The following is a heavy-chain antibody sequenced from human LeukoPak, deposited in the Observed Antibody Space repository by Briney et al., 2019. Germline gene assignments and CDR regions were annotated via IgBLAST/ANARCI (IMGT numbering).Heavy chain of an antibody. V-gene: IGHV4-39*02. D-gene: IGHD6-13*01. Sequence: SETLSLTCTVSGGSISSSGYYWGWIRQPPGKGLEWIGSIYYSGGTYYNPSLKSRVTISVDTSKNQFSLKLSSVAAADTAVYYCARDPTAAGKGAWFDPWGQGTLVTVSS. J-gene: IGHJ5*02. CDR2: IYYSGGT. CDR3: ARDPTAAGKGAWFDP. CDR1: GGSISSSGYY.